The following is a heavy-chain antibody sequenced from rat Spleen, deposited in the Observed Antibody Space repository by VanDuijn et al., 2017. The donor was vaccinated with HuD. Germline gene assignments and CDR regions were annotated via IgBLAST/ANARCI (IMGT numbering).Heavy chain of an antibody. J-gene: IGHJ2*01. CDR3: ARQGWGLDY. V-gene: IGHV5-29*01. Sequence: EVQLVESGGGLVQPGRSLKLSCAASGFTFSNYGMAWVRQAPTKGLEWVATISYDYSTTYYRDSVKGRFTISRDNAKSTLYLQMDSLRSEDTATYYCARQGWGLDYWGQGVMVTVSS. CDR2: ISYDYSTT. D-gene: IGHD4-3*01. CDR1: GFTFSNYG.